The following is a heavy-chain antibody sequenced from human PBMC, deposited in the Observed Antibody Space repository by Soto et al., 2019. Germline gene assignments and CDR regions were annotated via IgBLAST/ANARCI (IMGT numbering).Heavy chain of an antibody. Sequence: QVQLVQSGAEVKKPGSPVNVSCKTSGGTFGNSAVTWVRQAPGQGLEWLGGIVPMFGTANYAQKFQGRVTITADESTITAYMELSSLNTDDTAVYYCARDGDPQSAFWSGPLGGGRFDPWGQGTLVTVSS. CDR1: GGTFGNSA. CDR2: IVPMFGTA. V-gene: IGHV1-69*12. D-gene: IGHD3-3*01. J-gene: IGHJ5*02. CDR3: ARDGDPQSAFWSGPLGGGRFDP.